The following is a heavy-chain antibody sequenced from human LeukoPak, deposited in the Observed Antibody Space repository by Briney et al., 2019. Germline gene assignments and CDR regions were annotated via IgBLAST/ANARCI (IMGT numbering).Heavy chain of an antibody. Sequence: ASVKVSCKASGYTFTSYGISWVRQAPGQGLGWMGWISAYNGNTNYAQKLQGRVTMTTDTSTSTAYMELRSLRSDDTAVYYCARDALRIAVAGTNFDYWGQGTLVTVSS. CDR1: GYTFTSYG. D-gene: IGHD6-19*01. CDR3: ARDALRIAVAGTNFDY. V-gene: IGHV1-18*04. J-gene: IGHJ4*02. CDR2: ISAYNGNT.